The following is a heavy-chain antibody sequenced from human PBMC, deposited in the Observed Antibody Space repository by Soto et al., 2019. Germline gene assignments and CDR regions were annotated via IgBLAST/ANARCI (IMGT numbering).Heavy chain of an antibody. J-gene: IGHJ4*02. Sequence: GGSLRLSCAASGFTFSSYGMHWVRQAPGKGLEWVAVIWYDGSNKYYADSVEGRFTISRDNSKNTLYLQVNSLRAEDTAVYYCAREGTYYYDSSGYPRCDYWGQGTLVTVSS. CDR3: AREGTYYYDSSGYPRCDY. CDR2: IWYDGSNK. D-gene: IGHD3-22*01. CDR1: GFTFSSYG. V-gene: IGHV3-33*01.